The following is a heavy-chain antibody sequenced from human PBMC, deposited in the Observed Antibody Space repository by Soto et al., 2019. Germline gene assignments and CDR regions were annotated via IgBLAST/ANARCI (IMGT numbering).Heavy chain of an antibody. V-gene: IGHV4-34*01. CDR1: GGSFSGYY. CDR2: INHSGST. CDR3: ARCLSRYSSGRGAFDI. D-gene: IGHD6-19*01. Sequence: PSETLSLTCAVYGGSFSGYYWSWIRQPPGKGLEWIGEINHSGSTNYNPSLKSRVTISVDTSMNQFSLKLSSVTAADTAVYYCARCLSRYSSGRGAFDIWGQGTMVTVSS. J-gene: IGHJ3*02.